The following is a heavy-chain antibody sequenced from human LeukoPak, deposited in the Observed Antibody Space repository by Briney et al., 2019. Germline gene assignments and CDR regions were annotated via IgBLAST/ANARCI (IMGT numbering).Heavy chain of an antibody. D-gene: IGHD1-1*01. CDR1: GGSISSSSHS. CDR2: IYYTGRT. Sequence: SKTLSLTCTVSGGSISSSSHSWGWIRQPPGKGLEWTGTIYYTGRTYYNPSLESRLTISVDTSKDQFSLKLTSVTAADTAIYYCAQSLGSGNWIGNWFDPWGQGTLVTVSS. CDR3: AQSLGSGNWIGNWFDP. J-gene: IGHJ5*02. V-gene: IGHV4-39*01.